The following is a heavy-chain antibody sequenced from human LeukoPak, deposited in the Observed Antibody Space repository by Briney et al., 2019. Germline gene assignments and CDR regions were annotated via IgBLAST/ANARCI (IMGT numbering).Heavy chain of an antibody. CDR2: INPNSGGT. Sequence: GASVKVSCKASGYTFTGYYMHWVRQAPGQGLEWMGWINPNSGGTNYAQKFQGRVTMTRDTSISTAYMELSRLRSDDTAVYYCARVSRRWLQRSWLDYWGQGTLVTVSS. D-gene: IGHD5-24*01. CDR3: ARVSRRWLQRSWLDY. V-gene: IGHV1-2*02. CDR1: GYTFTGYY. J-gene: IGHJ4*02.